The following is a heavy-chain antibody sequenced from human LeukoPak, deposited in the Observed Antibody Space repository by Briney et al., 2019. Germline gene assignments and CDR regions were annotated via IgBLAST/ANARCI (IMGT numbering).Heavy chain of an antibody. J-gene: IGHJ4*02. CDR1: GFIIITHA. CDR2: IGGGGTE. D-gene: IGHD2-2*01. CDR3: ARAQPALDY. Sequence: PGGSLRLSCATSGFIIITHAVNWVRQAPGKGLEWVSGIGGGGTEYYADSVKGRFIISSDSSQNLVHLQMNSLTVEDTAVYYCARAQPALDYWGQGTLVTVSS. V-gene: IGHV3-23*01.